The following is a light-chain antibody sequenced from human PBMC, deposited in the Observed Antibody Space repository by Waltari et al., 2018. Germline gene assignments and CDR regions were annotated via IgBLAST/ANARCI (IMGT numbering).Light chain of an antibody. V-gene: IGKV3-20*01. CDR2: GAS. CDR3: QQYDGSILT. J-gene: IGKJ4*01. CDR1: QTINNNF. Sequence: IVLTQSPDTLSLSPGQRATLSCRASQTINNNFLVWYQQKPGQAPRLLIHGASSRATGFPDRFSGSGSGTDFTLTISRLEPEDVAVYYCQQYDGSILTFGGGTKVGI.